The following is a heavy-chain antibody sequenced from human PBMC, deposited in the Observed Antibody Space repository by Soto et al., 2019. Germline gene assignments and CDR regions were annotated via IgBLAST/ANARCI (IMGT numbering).Heavy chain of an antibody. CDR3: ARGVAVAGTLSYYGMDV. V-gene: IGHV1-8*01. D-gene: IGHD6-19*01. CDR1: GYTFTSYD. Sequence: GASVKVSCKASGYTFTSYDINWVRQATGQGLEWMGWMNPNSGNTGYAQKFQGRVTMTRNTSISTAYMELSSLRSEDTAVYYCARGVAVAGTLSYYGMDVWGQGTTVTVSS. CDR2: MNPNSGNT. J-gene: IGHJ6*02.